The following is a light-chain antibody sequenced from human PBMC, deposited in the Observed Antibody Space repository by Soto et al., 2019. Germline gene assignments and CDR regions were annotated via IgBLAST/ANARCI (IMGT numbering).Light chain of an antibody. V-gene: IGLV2-14*01. CDR3: SSYTSSFYV. J-gene: IGLJ1*01. CDR1: SSDVGGYNF. Sequence: QSALTQPASVSGSPGQSITISCTGKSSDVGGYNFVSWLQQHPGKAPKLMIYEVNERPSGVSNRFSGSKSGNTASLTISGLQAEDEADYYCSSYTSSFYVFGTGTKLTVL. CDR2: EVN.